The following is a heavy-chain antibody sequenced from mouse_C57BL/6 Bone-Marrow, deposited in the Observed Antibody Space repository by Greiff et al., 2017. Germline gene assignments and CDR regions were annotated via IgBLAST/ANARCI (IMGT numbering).Heavy chain of an antibody. CDR3: AREDYDKMAWFAY. CDR2: IYPRRGNT. CDR1: GYTFTSYG. J-gene: IGHJ3*01. D-gene: IGHD2-4*01. V-gene: IGHV1-81*01. Sequence: QVQLQQSGAELARPGASVKLSCKASGYTFTSYGISWVKQRTGQGLEWIGEIYPRRGNTYYNEKFKGKATLTADKSSSTAYMELRSLTSEDSAVYFCAREDYDKMAWFAYWGQGTLVTVSA.